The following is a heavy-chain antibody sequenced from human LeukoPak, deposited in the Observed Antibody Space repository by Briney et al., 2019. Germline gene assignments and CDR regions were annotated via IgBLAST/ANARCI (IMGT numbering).Heavy chain of an antibody. CDR3: AKLWGAYYYDSSGFY. Sequence: GGSLRLSCAASGFTFSSYGMSWVRQAPGKGLGWVSAISGSGGSTYYADSVKGRFTISRDNSKNTLYLQMNSLRAEDTAVYYCAKLWGAYYYDSSGFYWGQGTLVTVSS. CDR2: ISGSGGST. D-gene: IGHD3-22*01. CDR1: GFTFSSYG. J-gene: IGHJ4*02. V-gene: IGHV3-23*01.